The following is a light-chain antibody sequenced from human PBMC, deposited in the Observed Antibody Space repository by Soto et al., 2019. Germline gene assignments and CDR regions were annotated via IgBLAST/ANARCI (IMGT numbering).Light chain of an antibody. J-gene: IGLJ2*01. CDR3: CSYAGSYTFEV. Sequence: QSALTQPRSVSGSPGQSVTISCTGTSSDVGGYNYVSWYQQHPGKAPKLMIYDVSKRPSRVTNRFAGSKSGNTASLTIFGLQAEDGADYCCCSYAGSYTFEVFGGGTKVTVL. V-gene: IGLV2-11*01. CDR2: DVS. CDR1: SSDVGGYNY.